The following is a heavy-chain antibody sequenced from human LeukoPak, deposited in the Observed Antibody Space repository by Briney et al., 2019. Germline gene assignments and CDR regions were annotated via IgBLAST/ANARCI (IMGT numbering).Heavy chain of an antibody. CDR2: IYYSGST. D-gene: IGHD4-23*01. CDR3: ARAPGLYGGIRTSDAFDI. Sequence: SETLSLTCTVSGGSISSGDYYWSWIRQPPGKGLEWIGYIYYSGSTYYNPSLKSRVTISVGTSKNQFSLKLSSVTAADTAVYYCARAPGLYGGIRTSDAFDIWGQGTMVTVSS. J-gene: IGHJ3*02. CDR1: GGSISSGDYY. V-gene: IGHV4-30-4*01.